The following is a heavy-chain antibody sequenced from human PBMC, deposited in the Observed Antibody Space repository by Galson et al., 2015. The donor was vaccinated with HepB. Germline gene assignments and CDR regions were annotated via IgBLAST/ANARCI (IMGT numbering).Heavy chain of an antibody. CDR2: THYRSKWYN. J-gene: IGHJ4*02. Sequence: CAISGDSVSSNSAAWNWIRQSPSRGLEWLGRTHYRSKWYNDYAVSVKSRITINPDTSKNQFSLQLNSVTPEDTAVYYCAREGIAAAGRTWGYYFDYWGQGTLVTVSS. CDR1: GDSVSSNSAA. V-gene: IGHV6-1*01. D-gene: IGHD6-13*01. CDR3: AREGIAAAGRTWGYYFDY.